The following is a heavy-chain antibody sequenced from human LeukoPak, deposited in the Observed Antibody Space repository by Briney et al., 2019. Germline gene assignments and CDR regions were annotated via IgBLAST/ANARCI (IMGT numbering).Heavy chain of an antibody. V-gene: IGHV4-59*01. Sequence: SETLSLTCTVSGGSISSYYWSWLRQPPGKGLEWIGYIYYSGSTNYNPSLKSRVTISVDTSKNQFSLKLSSVTAADTAVYYCARETYRKAIDYWGQGTLVTVSS. CDR3: ARETYRKAIDY. J-gene: IGHJ4*02. CDR1: GGSISSYY. CDR2: IYYSGST. D-gene: IGHD1-1*01.